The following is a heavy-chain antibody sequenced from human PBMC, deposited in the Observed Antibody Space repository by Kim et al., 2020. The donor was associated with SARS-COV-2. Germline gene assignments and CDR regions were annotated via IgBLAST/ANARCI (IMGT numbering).Heavy chain of an antibody. Sequence: ASVKVSRKASGYTFTSYDINWVRQATGQGLEWMGWMNPNSGNTGYAQKFQGRVTMTRNTSISTAYMELSSLRSEDTAVYYCARGHLKSIVVVIAPRPYYYYMDVWGKGTTVTVSS. D-gene: IGHD2-21*01. CDR1: GYTFTSYD. CDR3: ARGHLKSIVVVIAPRPYYYYMDV. V-gene: IGHV1-8*01. J-gene: IGHJ6*03. CDR2: MNPNSGNT.